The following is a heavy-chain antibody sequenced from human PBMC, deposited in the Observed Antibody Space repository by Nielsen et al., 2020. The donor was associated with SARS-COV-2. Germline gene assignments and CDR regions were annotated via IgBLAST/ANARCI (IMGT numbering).Heavy chain of an antibody. CDR3: AKDTGGRDDY. V-gene: IGHV3-7*01. J-gene: IGHJ4*02. D-gene: IGHD1-14*01. CDR1: GFTFSSYW. Sequence: GESLKISCAASGFTFSSYWMSWVRQAPGKGLEWVANIKQDGSEKYYVDSVKGRFTISRDNAKNSLYLQMNSLRAEDTAVYYCAKDTGGRDDYWGQGTLVTVSS. CDR2: IKQDGSEK.